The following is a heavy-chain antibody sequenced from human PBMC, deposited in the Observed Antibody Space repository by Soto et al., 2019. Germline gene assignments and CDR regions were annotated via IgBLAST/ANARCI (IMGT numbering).Heavy chain of an antibody. CDR3: ARVKGSSSYYGMDV. V-gene: IGHV3-33*01. Sequence: QVQLVESGGGVVQPGRSLRLSCAASGFTFSSYGMHWVRQAPGKGLEWVAVIWYDGSNKYYADSVKGRFTISRDNSKNTLYLQMNSLRAEDTAVYYCARVKGSSSYYGMDVWGQGTTVTVSS. CDR2: IWYDGSNK. J-gene: IGHJ6*02. D-gene: IGHD6-6*01. CDR1: GFTFSSYG.